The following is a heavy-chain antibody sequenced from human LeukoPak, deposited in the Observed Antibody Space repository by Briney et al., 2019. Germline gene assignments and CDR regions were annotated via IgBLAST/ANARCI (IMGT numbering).Heavy chain of an antibody. CDR3: ARQKWEQQGRDYYFNGLDV. Sequence: SETLSLTCSVSAGSISSSSWWSWVRQSPVKGLEWIGEIYLYGTTNYNPSLKSRVTMSVDRSKNQFSLKLSSVTAADTAVYYCARQKWEQQGRDYYFNGLDVWGLGTTVTVSS. V-gene: IGHV4-4*02. J-gene: IGHJ6*02. D-gene: IGHD1-26*01. CDR1: AGSISSSSW. CDR2: IYLYGTT.